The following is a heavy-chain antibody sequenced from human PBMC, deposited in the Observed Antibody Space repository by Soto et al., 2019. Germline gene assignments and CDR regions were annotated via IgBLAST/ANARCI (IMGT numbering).Heavy chain of an antibody. CDR2: INAGNGNT. Sequence: ASVKVSCKASGYTFTSYAVHWARQAPGQRLEWMGWINAGNGNTKYSQKFQGRVTITRDTSASTAYMELNSLRAEDTALYYCARLYSSGWYGPGRYWGQGTLVTVSS. CDR1: GYTFTSYA. CDR3: ARLYSSGWYGPGRY. J-gene: IGHJ4*02. D-gene: IGHD6-19*01. V-gene: IGHV1-3*01.